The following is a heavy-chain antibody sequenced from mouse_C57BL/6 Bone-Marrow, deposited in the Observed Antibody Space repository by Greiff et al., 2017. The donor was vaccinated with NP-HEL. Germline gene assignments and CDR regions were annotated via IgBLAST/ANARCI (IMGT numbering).Heavy chain of an antibody. J-gene: IGHJ2*01. V-gene: IGHV5-16*01. CDR3: AREGSYYSNYDY. CDR2: INYDGSST. Sequence: EVMLVESEGGLVQPGSSMKLSCTASGFTFSDYYMAWVRQVPEKGLEWVANINYDGSSTYYLDSLKSRFIISRDNAKNILYLQMSSLKSEDTATYYCAREGSYYSNYDYWGQGTTLTVSS. D-gene: IGHD2-5*01. CDR1: GFTFSDYY.